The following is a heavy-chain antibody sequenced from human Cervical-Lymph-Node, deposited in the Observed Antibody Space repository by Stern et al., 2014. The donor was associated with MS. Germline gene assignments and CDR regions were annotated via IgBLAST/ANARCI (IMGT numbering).Heavy chain of an antibody. V-gene: IGHV4-31*03. CDR2: IYYIGST. J-gene: IGHJ4*02. D-gene: IGHD5-18*01. CDR1: GCSISSGGYY. CDR3: ARAKGYSYGPTEYYFDY. Sequence: QVQLQESGPGLVKPSQTLSLTCTVSGCSISSGGYYWSWIRPHPGQGLEWIGNIYYIGSTYYNPSLKSRVTISVDTSKNQFSLKLSSVTAADTAVYYGARAKGYSYGPTEYYFDYWGQGTLVTVSS.